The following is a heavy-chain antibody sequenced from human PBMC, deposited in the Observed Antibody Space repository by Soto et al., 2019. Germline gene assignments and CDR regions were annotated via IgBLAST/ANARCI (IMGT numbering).Heavy chain of an antibody. V-gene: IGHV3-23*01. CDR3: ARRLGTMIRGLINYYYAMDV. J-gene: IGHJ6*02. D-gene: IGHD3-10*01. CDR1: GFTFSSYA. CDR2: ISGSGGNT. Sequence: GGSLRLSCAASGFTFSSYAMRWVRQAPGKGLEWVSAISGSGGNTYYPGSVKGRFTITRENAKNSLYLQMNSLRAGDTAVYYCARRLGTMIRGLINYYYAMDVWGQGTTVTVS.